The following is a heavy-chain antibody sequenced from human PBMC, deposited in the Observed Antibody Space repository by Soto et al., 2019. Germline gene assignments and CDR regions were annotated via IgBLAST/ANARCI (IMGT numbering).Heavy chain of an antibody. D-gene: IGHD3-22*01. CDR1: GYTFTIYG. J-gene: IGHJ4*02. V-gene: IGHV1-18*04. Sequence: QVQLVQSGAEVKKPGASVKVSCKASGYTFTIYGISWVRQAPGQGLERMEWISGYNGNTDYAQNLQDRVTLTTDASTSSVYMELSSLRSDDTAVYYCASVDYYDSSGYYGYWGQGTLITVSS. CDR3: ASVDYYDSSGYYGY. CDR2: ISGYNGNT.